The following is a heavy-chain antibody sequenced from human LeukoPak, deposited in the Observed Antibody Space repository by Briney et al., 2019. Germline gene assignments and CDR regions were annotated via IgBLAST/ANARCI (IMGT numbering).Heavy chain of an antibody. J-gene: IGHJ3*02. V-gene: IGHV3-21*01. D-gene: IGHD6-6*01. Sequence: PGGSLRLSCAASGFTFSSYSMNWVRQAPGKGLEWVSSISSSSSYIYYADSVKGRFTISRDNAKNSLYLQMNSLRAEDTAVYYCARDVHSSSPYRISSDAFDIWGQGTMVAVSS. CDR2: ISSSSSYI. CDR3: ARDVHSSSPYRISSDAFDI. CDR1: GFTFSSYS.